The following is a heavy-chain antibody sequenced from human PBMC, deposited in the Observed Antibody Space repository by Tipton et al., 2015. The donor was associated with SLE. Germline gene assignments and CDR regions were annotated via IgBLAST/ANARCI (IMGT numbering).Heavy chain of an antibody. Sequence: GLVKPSQTLSLTCDISGDSVSSNRAAWNWFRQSPSRGLEWLGRTYYRSKWWTDYAVSVKSRIAINPDTSKNQFSLQLNSVTPEDTAVYYCARSRKDIDYWGQGTLVTVSS. CDR2: TYYRSKWWT. CDR3: ARSRKDIDY. J-gene: IGHJ4*02. CDR1: GDSVSSNRAA. D-gene: IGHD2-15*01. V-gene: IGHV6-1*01.